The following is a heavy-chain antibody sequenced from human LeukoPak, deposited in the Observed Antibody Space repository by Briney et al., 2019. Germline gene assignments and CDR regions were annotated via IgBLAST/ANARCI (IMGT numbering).Heavy chain of an antibody. CDR2: ISGSGGST. Sequence: PSGGSLRLSCAASGFTFSSYAMSWVRQAPGKGLEWVSAISGSGGSTYYADSVKGRFTISRDNSKNTLYLQMNSLRAEDTAVYYCAKVFREVTTYYYDSSGWLFDYWGQGTLVTVSS. CDR3: AKVFREVTTYYYDSSGWLFDY. D-gene: IGHD3-22*01. V-gene: IGHV3-23*01. CDR1: GFTFSSYA. J-gene: IGHJ4*02.